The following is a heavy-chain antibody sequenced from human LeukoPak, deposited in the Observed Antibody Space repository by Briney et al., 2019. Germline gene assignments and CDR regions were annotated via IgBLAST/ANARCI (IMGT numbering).Heavy chain of an antibody. CDR1: LDSLCISS. CDR2: IFIRGIT. CDR3: TGVASRPARRAARPLSYWYFDL. J-gene: IGHJ2*01. D-gene: IGHD6-6*01. Sequence: PGTPSHTPMESLDSLCISSWSWISEPAGQGREGLGRIFIRGITNYTPSLKSRVTKSIEKSTNQFSMRLNSVTAADTTLYYWTGVASRPARRAARPLSYWYFDLWGPGTLCTVSS. V-gene: IGHV4-4*07.